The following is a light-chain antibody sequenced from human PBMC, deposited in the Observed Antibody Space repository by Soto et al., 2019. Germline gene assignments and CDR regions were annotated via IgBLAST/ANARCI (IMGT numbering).Light chain of an antibody. CDR3: QEYDNWPLCT. CDR2: AAS. J-gene: IGKJ1*01. Sequence: TQSPGTLSLSPGEGVTLSCRTSQSAPSSNLAWYQQKPGQAPRLLIYAASTRATGVPARFSGSGSGTEFTLTLNSLQSEDFALYYCQEYDNWPLCTFGQGTKV. CDR1: QSAPSSN. V-gene: IGKV3-15*01.